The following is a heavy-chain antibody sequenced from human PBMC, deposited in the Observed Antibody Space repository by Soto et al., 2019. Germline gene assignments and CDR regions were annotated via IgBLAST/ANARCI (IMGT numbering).Heavy chain of an antibody. V-gene: IGHV3-30*18. D-gene: IGHD4-17*01. CDR2: ISYDGSNK. CDR1: GFTFSSYG. CDR3: AKVPYGGNPPFVSY. J-gene: IGHJ4*02. Sequence: QVQLVESGGGVVQPGRSLRLSCAASGFTFSSYGMHWVRQAPSKGLEWVAVISYDGSNKYYADSVKGRFTISRDNSKNTLYLQMNSLRAEDTAVYYCAKVPYGGNPPFVSYWGQGTLVTVSS.